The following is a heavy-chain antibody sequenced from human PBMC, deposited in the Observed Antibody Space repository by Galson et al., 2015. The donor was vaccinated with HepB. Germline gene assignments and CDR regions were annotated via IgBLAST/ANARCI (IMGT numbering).Heavy chain of an antibody. V-gene: IGHV4-38-2*01. CDR1: GYSISSGYY. J-gene: IGHJ5*02. D-gene: IGHD6-13*01. CDR2: IYHSGST. CDR3: ASSLAAAPPAARNWFDP. Sequence: LSLTCAVSGYSISSGYYWGWIRQPPGKGLEWIGSIYHSGSTYYNPSLKSRVTISVDTSKNQFSLKLSSVTAADTAVYYCASSLAAAPPAARNWFDPWGQGTLVTVSS.